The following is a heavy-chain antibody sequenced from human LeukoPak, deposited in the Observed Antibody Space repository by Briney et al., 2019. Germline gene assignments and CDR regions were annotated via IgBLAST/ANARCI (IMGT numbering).Heavy chain of an antibody. Sequence: SETLSLACAVSGYSLSSGYYWGCIRQPPGKGLEWIGSIYHSGSTYYNPSLKSRVTISVDTSKNQFSLKLSSVTAADTAVYYCARGNVDIVATIFDYWGQGTLVTVSS. CDR1: GYSLSSGYY. CDR2: IYHSGST. V-gene: IGHV4-38-2*01. J-gene: IGHJ4*02. D-gene: IGHD5-12*01. CDR3: ARGNVDIVATIFDY.